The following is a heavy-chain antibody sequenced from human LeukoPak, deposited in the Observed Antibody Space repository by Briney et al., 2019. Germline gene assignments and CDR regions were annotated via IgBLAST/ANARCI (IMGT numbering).Heavy chain of an antibody. Sequence: GGSLRLSCAASGFTFSSYGMHWVRQAPGKGLEWVAFIRYDGSNKYYADSVKGRFTISRDNSKNTLYLQTNSLRAEDTAVYYCALDFIVATIGSYWGQGTLVTVSS. CDR3: ALDFIVATIGSY. J-gene: IGHJ4*02. D-gene: IGHD5-12*01. V-gene: IGHV3-30*02. CDR1: GFTFSSYG. CDR2: IRYDGSNK.